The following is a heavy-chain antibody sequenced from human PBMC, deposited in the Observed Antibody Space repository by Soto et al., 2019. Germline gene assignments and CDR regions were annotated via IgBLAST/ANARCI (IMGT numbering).Heavy chain of an antibody. CDR2: SSASGRSR. J-gene: IGHJ6*03. Sequence: PGGSLRLSCVASGIDFSNYALSWVRQAPGKGLEWVSISSASGRSRYHADSVKGRFTISRDNSKNTLYLHMTNLSAADTAVYYCAKCCNWLDVYFDVWRKGTPVT. D-gene: IGHD6-19*01. V-gene: IGHV3-23*01. CDR1: GIDFSNYA. CDR3: AKCCNWLDVYFDV.